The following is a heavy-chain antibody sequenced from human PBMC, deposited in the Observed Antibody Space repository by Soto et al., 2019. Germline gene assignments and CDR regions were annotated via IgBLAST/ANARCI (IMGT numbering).Heavy chain of an antibody. CDR1: GFTFSSYA. CDR2: ISYDGSNK. CDR3: ARAGGDPGGAYFDY. Sequence: ESGGGVVQPGRSLRLSCAASGFTFSSYAMHWVRQAPGKGLEWVAVISYDGSNKYYADSVKGRFTISRDNSKNTLYLQMNSLRAEDTAVYYCARAGGDPGGAYFDYWGQGTLVTVSS. V-gene: IGHV3-30-3*01. J-gene: IGHJ4*02. D-gene: IGHD2-21*02.